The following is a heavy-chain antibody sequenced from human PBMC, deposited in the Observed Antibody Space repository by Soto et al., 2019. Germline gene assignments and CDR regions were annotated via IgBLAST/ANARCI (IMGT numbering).Heavy chain of an antibody. J-gene: IGHJ4*02. CDR2: IIPMFGTA. D-gene: IGHD5-18*01. V-gene: IGHV1-69*12. Sequence: QVQLVQSGAEVKKPESSVKVSCKAPGSTFSTYAISWVRQAPGQGLEWMGGIIPMFGTANYAQRFQDRVTITADESTNTVYMELSSLRSEDTAEYFCASGIQLWLRRINNGYSGWGQGTLVTVSS. CDR1: GSTFSTYA. CDR3: ASGIQLWLRRINNGYSG.